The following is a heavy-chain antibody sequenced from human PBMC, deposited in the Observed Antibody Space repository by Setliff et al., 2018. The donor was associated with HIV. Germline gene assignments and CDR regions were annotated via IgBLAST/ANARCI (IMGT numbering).Heavy chain of an antibody. Sequence: GGSLRLSCAASGFTFSTYVLSWVRQAPGKGLEWVSSISYSRNYIYYADSVKGRFTISRDNAQNSVYLQMNSLRAEGTAVYYCARDRASFGYYERLDYWGRGTLVTVSS. J-gene: IGHJ4*02. CDR3: ARDRASFGYYERLDY. D-gene: IGHD3-3*01. V-gene: IGHV3-21*01. CDR2: ISYSRNYI. CDR1: GFTFSTYV.